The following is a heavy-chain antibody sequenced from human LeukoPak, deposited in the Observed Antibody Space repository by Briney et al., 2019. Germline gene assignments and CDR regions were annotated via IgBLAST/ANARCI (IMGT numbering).Heavy chain of an antibody. J-gene: IGHJ4*02. Sequence: SETLSLTCAVYGGSFSGYYWSWIRQPPGKGLEWIGEINHSGSTNYNPSLKSRVTISVDTSKNQFSLKLSSVTAADTAVYYCARRGPYSSGWYLYWGQGTLVTVSS. CDR1: GGSFSGYY. CDR3: ARRGPYSSGWYLY. CDR2: INHSGST. V-gene: IGHV4-34*01. D-gene: IGHD6-19*01.